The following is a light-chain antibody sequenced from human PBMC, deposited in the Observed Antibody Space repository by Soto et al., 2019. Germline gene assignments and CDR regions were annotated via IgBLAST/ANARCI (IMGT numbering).Light chain of an antibody. Sequence: QSVLTQPASVSGSPGQSIAISCTGTSSDVGHYTYVSWYQQHPGKAPKLVIFEVSNRPSGISNRFSGSKSGNTASLTISGRQAEDEADYYCSSYTTGSTLVVFGGGTKVTVL. CDR2: EVS. J-gene: IGLJ2*01. CDR3: SSYTTGSTLVV. V-gene: IGLV2-14*01. CDR1: SSDVGHYTY.